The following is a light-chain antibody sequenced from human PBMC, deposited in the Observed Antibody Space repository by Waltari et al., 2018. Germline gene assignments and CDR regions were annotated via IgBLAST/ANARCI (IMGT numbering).Light chain of an antibody. Sequence: SYELTQPPSVSVSPGQTARITCSGDALPKQYAFWYQQKPGQAPVMVIYKDTERPSGIPDPFSASSSGTTVTLTFSGVQAEDGAYYYCQSADISNTVVFGGGTKLTVL. V-gene: IGLV3-25*03. J-gene: IGLJ3*02. CDR3: QSADISNTVV. CDR1: ALPKQY. CDR2: KDT.